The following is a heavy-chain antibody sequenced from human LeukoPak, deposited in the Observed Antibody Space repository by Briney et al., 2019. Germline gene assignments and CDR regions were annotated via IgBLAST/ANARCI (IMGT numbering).Heavy chain of an antibody. CDR2: INHSGST. D-gene: IGHD6-13*01. CDR3: ARHLWGYSSSFHLDY. CDR1: GGAFSGYY. V-gene: IGHV4-34*01. Sequence: SETLSLTCAVYGGAFSGYYWSWIRQPPGKGLEWIGEINHSGSTNYNPSLKSRVTISVDTSKNHFSLKLTSVTAADTAVYYCARHLWGYSSSFHLDYWGQGTLVTVSS. J-gene: IGHJ4*02.